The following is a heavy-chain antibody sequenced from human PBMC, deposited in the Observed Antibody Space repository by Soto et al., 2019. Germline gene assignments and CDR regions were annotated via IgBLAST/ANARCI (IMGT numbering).Heavy chain of an antibody. J-gene: IGHJ4*02. CDR2: IILILGIA. CDR1: GGTFSSYT. V-gene: IGHV1-69*02. CDR3: ARSGGYPDY. D-gene: IGHD1-26*01. Sequence: QVQLVQSGAEVKKPGSSVKVSCKASGGTFSSYTISWVRQAPGQGLEWMGRIILILGIANYAQEFQGRVTITADKSTSTAYMELSSLRSEDTAVYYCARSGGYPDYWGQGTLVAVSS.